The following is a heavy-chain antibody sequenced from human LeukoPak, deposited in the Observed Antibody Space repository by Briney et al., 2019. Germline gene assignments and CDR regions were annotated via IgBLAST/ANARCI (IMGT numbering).Heavy chain of an antibody. CDR1: GFTFSSSA. V-gene: IGHV3-15*01. Sequence: GGSLRLSCAASGFTFSSSAMSWVRQAPGKGLEWVGRIKSKTDGGTTDYAAPVKGRFTISRDDSKNTLYLQMNSLKTEDTAVYYCTTRGGSYYYYYYYYMDVWGKGTTVTVSS. D-gene: IGHD1-26*01. CDR2: IKSKTDGGTT. CDR3: TTRGGSYYYYYYYYMDV. J-gene: IGHJ6*03.